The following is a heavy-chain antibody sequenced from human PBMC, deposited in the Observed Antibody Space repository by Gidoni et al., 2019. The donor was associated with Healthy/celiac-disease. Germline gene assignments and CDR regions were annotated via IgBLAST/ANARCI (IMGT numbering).Heavy chain of an antibody. CDR1: GFTFSSYG. CDR2: ISYDGSNK. D-gene: IGHD3-3*01. Sequence: QVQLVESGGGVVQPGRSLRLSCAASGFTFSSYGMHWVRQAPGKGLEWVAVISYDGSNKYYADSVKGRFTISRDNSKNTLYLQMNSLRAEDTAVYYCAKDLGPITIFGVVINGGEVYGMDVWGQGTTVTVSS. V-gene: IGHV3-30*18. J-gene: IGHJ6*02. CDR3: AKDLGPITIFGVVINGGEVYGMDV.